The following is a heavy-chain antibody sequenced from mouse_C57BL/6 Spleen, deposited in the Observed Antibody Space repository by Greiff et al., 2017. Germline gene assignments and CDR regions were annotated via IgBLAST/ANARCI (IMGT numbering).Heavy chain of an antibody. J-gene: IGHJ3*01. CDR1: GYTFTDYY. CDR3: ARGGYYSNFAY. V-gene: IGHV1-26*01. D-gene: IGHD2-5*01. Sequence: EVQLQQSGPELVKPGASVKISCKASGYTFTDYYMNWVKQSHGKSLEWIGDINPNNGGTSYNQKFKGKATLTVDKSSSTAYMELRSLTSEDSAVYYCARGGYYSNFAYWGQGTLVTVSA. CDR2: INPNNGGT.